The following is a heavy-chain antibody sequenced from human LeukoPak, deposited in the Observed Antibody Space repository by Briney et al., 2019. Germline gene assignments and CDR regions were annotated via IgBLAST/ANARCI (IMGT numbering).Heavy chain of an antibody. J-gene: IGHJ6*03. CDR2: IKSKTDGGTT. V-gene: IGHV3-15*01. CDR3: TTDRHWNDGGYYMDV. D-gene: IGHD1-1*01. CDR1: GFTFSNAW. Sequence: GGSLRLSCAASGFTFSNAWMSWVRQAPGKGLEWVGRIKSKTDGGTTDYAAPVKGKFTISRDDSKNTLYLQMNSLKTEDTAVYYCTTDRHWNDGGYYMDVWGKGTTVTVSS.